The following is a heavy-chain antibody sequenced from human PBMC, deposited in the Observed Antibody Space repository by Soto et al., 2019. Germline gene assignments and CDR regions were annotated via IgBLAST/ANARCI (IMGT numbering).Heavy chain of an antibody. J-gene: IGHJ6*02. Sequence: QVQLVQSGAEVKKPGASMKVSCKPSGHTFSAYYIHWVRQAPGQGLEWMGWINPNSGGTNYAQKFQGRVTMTRDTSSITVYMELSRLRPDDTAVYYCDRALVRFLDWTPENYAYSMDGWGQGTTVTVSS. D-gene: IGHD3-3*01. CDR3: DRALVRFLDWTPENYAYSMDG. CDR2: INPNSGGT. CDR1: GHTFSAYY. V-gene: IGHV1-2*02.